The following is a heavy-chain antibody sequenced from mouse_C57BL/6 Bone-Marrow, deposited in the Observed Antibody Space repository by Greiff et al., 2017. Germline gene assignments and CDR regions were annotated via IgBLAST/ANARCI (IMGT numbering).Heavy chain of an antibody. D-gene: IGHD2-2*01. CDR1: GYTFTSYW. Sequence: VQLQQPGAELVKPGASVKLSCKASGYTFTSYWMQWVKQRPGQGLEWIGEIDPSDSYTNYNQKFKGQATLTVATSSSTAYMRLSSLTSEDSAVYYCARGGYVGWGQGTTLTVSS. J-gene: IGHJ2*01. CDR2: IDPSDSYT. V-gene: IGHV1-50*01. CDR3: ARGGYVG.